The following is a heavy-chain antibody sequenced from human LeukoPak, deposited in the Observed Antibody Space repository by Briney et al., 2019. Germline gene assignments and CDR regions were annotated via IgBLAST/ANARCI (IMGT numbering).Heavy chain of an antibody. CDR1: GFTFTSSA. CDR3: ARAPPLTTGPNDPSDYYYYYMDV. CDR2: IVVGSGKT. Sequence: SVKVSCKASGFTFTSSAMQWVRQARGQRLEWIGWIVVGSGKTNYAQKFQGRVTITADKSTSTAYMELSSLRSEDTALYYCARAPPLTTGPNDPSDYYYYYMDVWGKGTTVTVSS. D-gene: IGHD4-17*01. V-gene: IGHV1-58*02. J-gene: IGHJ6*03.